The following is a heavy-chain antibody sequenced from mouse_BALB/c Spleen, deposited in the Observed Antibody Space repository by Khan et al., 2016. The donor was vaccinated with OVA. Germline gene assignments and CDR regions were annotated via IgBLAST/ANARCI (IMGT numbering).Heavy chain of an antibody. V-gene: IGHV9-4*02. CDR3: ARGGAAYYRNDGGAMEY. Sequence: QIQLVQSGPELKKPGETVRISCKASGYTFTTAGIQWVQKMPGKGLKWIGWINTHSGVPKYAEDFKGRFAFSLEISVNTAYLQITNLKNEETATYCWARGGAAYYRNDGGAMEYWGQGTSVTVSS. J-gene: IGHJ4*01. CDR1: GYTFTTAG. D-gene: IGHD2-14*01. CDR2: INTHSGVP.